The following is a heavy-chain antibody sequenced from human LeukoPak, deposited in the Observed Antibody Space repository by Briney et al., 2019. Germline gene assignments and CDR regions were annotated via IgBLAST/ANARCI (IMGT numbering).Heavy chain of an antibody. CDR3: ARDTVTIPFDY. V-gene: IGHV4-39*07. CDR2: IYYSGST. Sequence: SETLSLTCTVSGGSISSSSYYWGWIRQPPGKGLEWIGSIYYSGSTYYNPSLKSRVTISVDRSKNQFSLKLSSVTAADTAVYYCARDTVTIPFDYWGQGTLVTVSS. D-gene: IGHD4-11*01. CDR1: GGSISSSSYY. J-gene: IGHJ4*02.